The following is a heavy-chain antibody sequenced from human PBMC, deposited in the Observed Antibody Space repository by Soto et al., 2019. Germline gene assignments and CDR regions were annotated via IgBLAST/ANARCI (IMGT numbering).Heavy chain of an antibody. CDR3: ARDRSGPGYGDYSDSIDM. CDR1: GFNFSNYA. V-gene: IGHV3-30-3*01. Sequence: LRLSFAGSGFNFSNYAIHWVRQAPGKGLEWLAIISYNGFNKYYTDAVRGRFSNSRDNTKNSVFLEMRSLETDDTAVYYCARDRSGPGYGDYSDSIDMWGQGTMVTVSS. D-gene: IGHD4-17*01. CDR2: ISYNGFNK. J-gene: IGHJ3*02.